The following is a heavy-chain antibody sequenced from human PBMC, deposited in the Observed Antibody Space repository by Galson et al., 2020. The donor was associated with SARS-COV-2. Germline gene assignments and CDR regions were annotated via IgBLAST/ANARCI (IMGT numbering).Heavy chain of an antibody. CDR2: INHSGST. CDR3: ARQPLRKSVVVVIPVTDYYGMDV. J-gene: IGHJ6*02. V-gene: IGHV4-34*01. Sequence: SETLSLTCAVYGGSFSDYSWTWIRQPPGKGLEWIGEINHSGSTNYNPSLKSRVTMSVDTSKNQFSLRLSSVTAADTAVYYCARQPLRKSVVVVIPVTDYYGMDVWGQGTTVTVSS. CDR1: GGSFSDYS. D-gene: IGHD3-16*02.